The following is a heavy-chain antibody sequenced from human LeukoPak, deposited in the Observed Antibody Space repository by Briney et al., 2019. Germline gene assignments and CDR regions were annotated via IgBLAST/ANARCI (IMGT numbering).Heavy chain of an antibody. V-gene: IGHV3-33*01. J-gene: IGHJ6*02. Sequence: GGSLRLSCAASGFTFSSYGMHWVRQAPGKGLEWVAVIWYDGSNKYYADSVKGRFTISRDNSKNTLYLQMNSLRAEDTAVYYCARDKWGSLYGMDVWGQGTTVTVSS. CDR3: ARDKWGSLYGMDV. D-gene: IGHD7-27*01. CDR1: GFTFSSYG. CDR2: IWYDGSNK.